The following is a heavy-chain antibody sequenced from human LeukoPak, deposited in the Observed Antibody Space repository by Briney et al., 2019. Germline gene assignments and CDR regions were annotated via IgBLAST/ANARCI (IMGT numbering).Heavy chain of an antibody. CDR1: GFTFSSHS. Sequence: PGGSLRLSCEASGFTFSSHSMNWVRQAPGKGLVWVSRINSDGSSTSYADSVKGRFTISRDNAKNTLYLQMNSLRAEDTAVYYCARGDYGDPDHFDYWGQGTLVTVSS. CDR3: ARGDYGDPDHFDY. D-gene: IGHD4-17*01. CDR2: INSDGSST. V-gene: IGHV3-74*01. J-gene: IGHJ4*02.